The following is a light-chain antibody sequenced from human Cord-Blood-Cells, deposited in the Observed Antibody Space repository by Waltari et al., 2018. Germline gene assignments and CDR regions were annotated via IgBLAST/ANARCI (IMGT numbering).Light chain of an antibody. Sequence: AIRMTQSPSPFSASTGDRVTITCRASQGISSYLAWYQQKPGKAPKLLIYAASPLQSGVPSRFSGSGSGTDFTLTISCLQSEDFATYYCQQYYSYPLTFGGGTKVEIK. CDR3: QQYYSYPLT. CDR2: AAS. V-gene: IGKV1-8*01. CDR1: QGISSY. J-gene: IGKJ4*01.